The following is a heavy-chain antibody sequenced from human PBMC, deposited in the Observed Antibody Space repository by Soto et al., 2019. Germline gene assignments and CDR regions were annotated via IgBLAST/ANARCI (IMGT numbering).Heavy chain of an antibody. J-gene: IGHJ6*02. V-gene: IGHV4-30-2*03. CDR3: ARQAVGSPNYYYGMDV. Sequence: SETLSLTCAVSGGSISSGGYFWSWIRQPPGKGLEWIGCIYHSGSTYYNPSLKSRVTISVDTSKNQFSLKLSSVTAADTAVYYCARQAVGSPNYYYGMDVWGQGTTVTVSS. CDR1: GGSISSGGYF. CDR2: IYHSGST. D-gene: IGHD6-19*01.